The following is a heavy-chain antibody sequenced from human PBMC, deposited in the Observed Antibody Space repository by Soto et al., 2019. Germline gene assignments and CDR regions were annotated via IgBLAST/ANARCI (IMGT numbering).Heavy chain of an antibody. D-gene: IGHD3-9*01. CDR1: GYTFTSYD. V-gene: IGHV1-8*01. Sequence: QVQLVQSGAEVKKPGASVKVSCKASGYTFTSYDINWVRQATGQGLEWMGWMNPNTGNTGNAQKFQGRVTMTRNTSISTAYLEASSLESEDTAVYFCARVRPLRYFYWFTNTAFDIWGQGTMVTVSS. CDR3: ARVRPLRYFYWFTNTAFDI. J-gene: IGHJ3*02. CDR2: MNPNTGNT.